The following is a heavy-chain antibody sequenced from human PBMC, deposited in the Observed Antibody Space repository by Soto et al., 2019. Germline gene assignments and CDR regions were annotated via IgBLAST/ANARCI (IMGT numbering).Heavy chain of an antibody. J-gene: IGHJ6*03. CDR1: GFTFSNAW. CDR3: TTHTPYDFWSGLPYYYYYMDV. D-gene: IGHD3-3*01. Sequence: GGSLRLSCAASGFTFSNAWMSWVRQAPGKGLEWVGRIKSKTDGGTTDYAAPVKGRFTISRDDSKNTLYLQMNSLKTEDTAVYYCTTHTPYDFWSGLPYYYYYMDVWGKGTTVTVSS. CDR2: IKSKTDGGTT. V-gene: IGHV3-15*01.